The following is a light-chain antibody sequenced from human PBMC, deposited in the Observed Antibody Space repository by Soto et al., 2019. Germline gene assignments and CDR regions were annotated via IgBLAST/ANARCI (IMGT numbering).Light chain of an antibody. J-gene: IGKJ5*01. V-gene: IGKV2-28*01. CDR3: MQALQVPIT. Sequence: DIVLTQTPLSLSVTPGQPASISCKSSQSLLHSHGYNYMDWYLQKPGQSPQLLIYFGSYRASGVPDRFSGSGSGTNFTLRISRVETDDFGIYYCMQALQVPITFGQGTRLEI. CDR2: FGS. CDR1: QSLLHSHGYNY.